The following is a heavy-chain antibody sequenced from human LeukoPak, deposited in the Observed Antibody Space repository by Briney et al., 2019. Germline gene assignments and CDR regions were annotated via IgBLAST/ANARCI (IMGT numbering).Heavy chain of an antibody. CDR1: GFTFSSYG. CDR2: IRYDGSNK. V-gene: IGHV3-30*02. Sequence: GVSLRLFCAASGFTFSSYGMHWVRQAPGEGLEWVAFIRYDGSNKYYADSVKRRFTISRDNSKHTVSLKMNSLRGEDTCVFFCAKGVVNGAFETWGQGTMATVSS. CDR3: AKGVVNGAFET. J-gene: IGHJ3*02. D-gene: IGHD2-8*01.